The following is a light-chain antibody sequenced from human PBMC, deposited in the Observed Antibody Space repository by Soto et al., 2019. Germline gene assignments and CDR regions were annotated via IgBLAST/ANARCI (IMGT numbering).Light chain of an antibody. CDR1: SSDVGGSKY. Sequence: QSALTQPPSASGSPGQSVTISCTGTSSDVGGSKYVSWYQQHPGKAPKLIIYEVSKRPSGVPDRFSGSKSGNTASLTVSGLQAEDEAHYYCNSYAGTSNVFGTGTKLTVL. J-gene: IGLJ1*01. CDR3: NSYAGTSNV. CDR2: EVS. V-gene: IGLV2-8*01.